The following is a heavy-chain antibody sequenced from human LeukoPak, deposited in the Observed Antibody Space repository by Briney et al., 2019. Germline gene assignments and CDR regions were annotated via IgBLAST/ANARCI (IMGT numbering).Heavy chain of an antibody. D-gene: IGHD1-1*01. CDR2: ISARGSV. CDR1: EFTFSSYA. CDR3: AKGRYDTAY. Sequence: GGSLRLSCAASEFTFSSYAMSWVRQAPRKGLEWVSVISARGSVYYPDSVKGRFTISRDNSKNTVYLQMNSLRAEDTALYYRAKGRYDTAYWGQGTLVIVSS. V-gene: IGHV3-23*01. J-gene: IGHJ4*02.